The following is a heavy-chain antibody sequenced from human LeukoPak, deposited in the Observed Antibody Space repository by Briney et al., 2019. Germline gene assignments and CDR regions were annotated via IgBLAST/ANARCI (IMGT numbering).Heavy chain of an antibody. V-gene: IGHV3-48*03. Sequence: PGGSLRLSCAASGFTFSSYEMNWVRQAPGKGLEWVSYISSSGSTIYYADSVKGRFTISRDNAKNSLYLQMNSLRSEDTAVYYCARLGLYYDFWSGYSPWYYYYYMDVWGKGTTVTVSS. CDR3: ARLGLYYDFWSGYSPWYYYYYMDV. D-gene: IGHD3-3*01. J-gene: IGHJ6*03. CDR2: ISSSGSTI. CDR1: GFTFSSYE.